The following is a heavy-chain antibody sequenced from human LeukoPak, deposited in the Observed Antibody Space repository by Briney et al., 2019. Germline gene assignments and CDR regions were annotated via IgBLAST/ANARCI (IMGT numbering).Heavy chain of an antibody. Sequence: QPGGSLRLSCAASGFSFSGYAMSWVRQAPGKGLEWVSHYGTTDGSTFYADSVKGRFAISRDNSKNTLYLQMNSLRAEDTAVYYCARKELETPRIFLGVWGQGTTVTVSS. D-gene: IGHD2-15*01. CDR2: YGTTDGST. CDR1: GFSFSGYA. J-gene: IGHJ6*02. V-gene: IGHV3-23*01. CDR3: ARKELETPRIFLGV.